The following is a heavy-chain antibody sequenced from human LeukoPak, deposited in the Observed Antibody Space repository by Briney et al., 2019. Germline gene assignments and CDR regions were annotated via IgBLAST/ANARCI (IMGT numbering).Heavy chain of an antibody. Sequence: NPGGSLRLSCAASGFTFTDAWMSWVRQAPGKRLEWVGRIKSKTEGGTTDYAAPVRGRFTISRDDSKNTLYLQMISLKTEDTAVYYCTTYYYDSTSDFAYWGQGTLVTVSS. D-gene: IGHD3-22*01. V-gene: IGHV3-15*01. CDR1: GFTFTDAW. CDR3: TTYYYDSTSDFAY. CDR2: IKSKTEGGTT. J-gene: IGHJ4*02.